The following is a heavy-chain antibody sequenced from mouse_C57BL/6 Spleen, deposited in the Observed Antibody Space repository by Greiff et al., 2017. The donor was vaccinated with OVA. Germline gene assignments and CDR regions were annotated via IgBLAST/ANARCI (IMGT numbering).Heavy chain of an antibody. J-gene: IGHJ3*01. Sequence: EVQLVESGGDLVKPGGSLKLSCAASGFTFSSYGMSWVRQTPDKRLEWVATISSGGSYTYYPDSVKGRFTISRDNAKNTLYLQMSSLKSEDTAMYYCAREETAQATQFAYWGQGTLVTVSA. CDR3: AREETAQATQFAY. V-gene: IGHV5-6*01. CDR1: GFTFSSYG. D-gene: IGHD3-2*02. CDR2: ISSGGSYT.